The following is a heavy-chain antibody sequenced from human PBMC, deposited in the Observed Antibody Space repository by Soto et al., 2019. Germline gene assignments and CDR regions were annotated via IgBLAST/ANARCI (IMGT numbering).Heavy chain of an antibody. CDR1: GGTFSSYA. CDR2: IIPIFGTA. V-gene: IGHV1-69*13. CDR3: ARGVWFGELSEEYYGMDV. J-gene: IGHJ6*02. D-gene: IGHD3-10*01. Sequence: GASVKVSCKASGGTFSSYAISWVRQAPGQGLEWMGGIIPIFGTANYAQKFQGRVTITADESTSTAYMELSSLRSEDTAVYYCARGVWFGELSEEYYGMDVWGQGTTVTVSS.